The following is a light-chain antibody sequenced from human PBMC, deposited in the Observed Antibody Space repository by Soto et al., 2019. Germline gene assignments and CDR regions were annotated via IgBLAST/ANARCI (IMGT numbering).Light chain of an antibody. CDR2: EVS. CDR3: SSFTSSLTWV. J-gene: IGLJ3*02. Sequence: QSFLTQPASVSGSPGQSITISCAGTATDVGSYNYVSWYQQHPNKAPKLMIYEVSNRPSGISNRFFGSKSGNTASLTISGLQAEDEADYYCSSFTSSLTWVFGGGTKVTVL. V-gene: IGLV2-14*01. CDR1: ATDVGSYNY.